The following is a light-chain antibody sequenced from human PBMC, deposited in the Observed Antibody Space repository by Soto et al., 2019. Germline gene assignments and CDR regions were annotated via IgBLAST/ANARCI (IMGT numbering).Light chain of an antibody. CDR1: QDISDY. J-gene: IGKJ2*01. V-gene: IGKV1-27*01. CDR3: QQYYSTPPA. Sequence: DIQMTQSPSSLSASVGDRVTITCRASQDISDYLAWYQQKPGKVPKLLIYGASTLQSGVPSRFSGSASGTDFTLTISSLQPEDVATYYCQQYYSTPPAFGQGTKLEIK. CDR2: GAS.